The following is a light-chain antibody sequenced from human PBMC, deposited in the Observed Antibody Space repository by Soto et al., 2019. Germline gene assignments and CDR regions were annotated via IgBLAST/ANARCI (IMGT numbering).Light chain of an antibody. CDR2: NNN. Sequence: QSVLTQTPSASVTPVQTVTISCSGSRSNIGNNAVSWYQPFPGTAPKLLLYNNNPRPSGVPDRFSGSKSGTSASLAISGLQSEDEADYYCATWDDSLNARGVFGGGTKLTV. CDR1: RSNIGNNA. CDR3: ATWDDSLNARGV. V-gene: IGLV1-44*01. J-gene: IGLJ3*02.